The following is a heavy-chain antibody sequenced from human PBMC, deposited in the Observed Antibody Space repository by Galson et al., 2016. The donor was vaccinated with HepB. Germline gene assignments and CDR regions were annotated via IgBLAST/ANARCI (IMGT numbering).Heavy chain of an antibody. CDR2: IRTNNIRSGFKT. Sequence: SLRLSCAVSGFPFSSHAMSWVRQAPGEGLEWVSIIRTNNIRSGFKTSYAYSVQGRFTVSRDDSKNALYLQMNSLRVADTAVYYCARLYCGGGSCYPRPYYFDFWGHGILVTVSP. D-gene: IGHD2-15*01. J-gene: IGHJ4*01. CDR3: ARLYCGGGSCYPRPYYFDF. CDR1: GFPFSSHA. V-gene: IGHV3-23*01.